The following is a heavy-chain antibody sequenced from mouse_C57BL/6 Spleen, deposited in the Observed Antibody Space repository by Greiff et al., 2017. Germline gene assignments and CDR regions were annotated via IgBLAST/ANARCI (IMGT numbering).Heavy chain of an antibody. J-gene: IGHJ2*01. CDR1: GFTFSSYG. CDR3: ARHEDYYGSSPFDY. CDR2: ISSGGSYT. Sequence: EVHLVESGGDLVKPGGSLKLSCAASGFTFSSYGMSWVRQTPDKRLEWVATISSGGSYTYYPDSVKGRFTISRDNAKNTLYLQMSSLKSEDTAMYYCARHEDYYGSSPFDYWGQGTTLTVSS. V-gene: IGHV5-6*01. D-gene: IGHD1-1*01.